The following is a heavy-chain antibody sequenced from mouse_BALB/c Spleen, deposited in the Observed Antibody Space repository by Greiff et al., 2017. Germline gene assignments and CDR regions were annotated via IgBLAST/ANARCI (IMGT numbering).Heavy chain of an antibody. D-gene: IGHD2-4*01. CDR1: GFTFSSYA. J-gene: IGHJ2*01. V-gene: IGHV5-9-4*01. CDR2: ISSGGSYT. CDR3: ARGDYDDGFDY. Sequence: EVKLMESGGGLVKPGGSLKLSCAASGFTFSSYAMSWVRQSPEKRLEWVAEISSGGSYTYYPDTVTGRFTISRDNAKNTLYLEMSSLRSEDTAMYYCARGDYDDGFDYWGQGTTLTVSS.